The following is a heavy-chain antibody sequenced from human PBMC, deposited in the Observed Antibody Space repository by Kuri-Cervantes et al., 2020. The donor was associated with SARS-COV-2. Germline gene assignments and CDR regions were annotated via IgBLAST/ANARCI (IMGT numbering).Heavy chain of an antibody. CDR2: INHSGST. CDR1: GGSISSYY. D-gene: IGHD2-2*01. J-gene: IGHJ4*02. V-gene: IGHV4-34*01. CDR3: ARGVFVGYCSSTSCPYFDY. Sequence: GSLRLSCTVSGGSISSYYWSWIRQPPGKGLEWIGEINHSGSTNYNPSLKSRVTVSVDKSKNQFSLKLSSVTAADTAVYYCARGVFVGYCSSTSCPYFDYWGQGTLVTVSS.